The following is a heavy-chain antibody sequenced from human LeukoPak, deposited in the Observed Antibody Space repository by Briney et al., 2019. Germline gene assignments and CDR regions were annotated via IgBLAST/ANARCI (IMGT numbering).Heavy chain of an antibody. J-gene: IGHJ6*03. CDR2: FNHSGST. D-gene: IGHD3-10*01. CDR3: ARESDPITGYFYYYMDV. V-gene: IGHV4-34*01. CDR1: GGSLRGHY. Sequence: SETLSLTCGVYGGSLRGHYWSWIRQPPGKGLEWVGEFNHSGSTNYNPSFWGRVTISVDTSKNQFFLKLNSVTAADTAVYYCARESDPITGYFYYYMDVWGRGTTVTVSS.